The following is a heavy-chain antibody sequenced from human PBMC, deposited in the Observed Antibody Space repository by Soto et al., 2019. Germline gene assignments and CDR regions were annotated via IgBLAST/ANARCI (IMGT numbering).Heavy chain of an antibody. CDR3: ARRYSSSWYEGDY. D-gene: IGHD6-13*01. V-gene: IGHV4-39*01. Sequence: QLQLQESGPGLVKPSETLSLTCTVSGGSISSSSYYWGWIRQPPGKGLEWIGSIYYSGSTYYNPSLKSRVTISVDTSKNQFSLKLSSVTAADTAVYYCARRYSSSWYEGDYWGQGTLVTVSS. J-gene: IGHJ4*02. CDR1: GGSISSSSYY. CDR2: IYYSGST.